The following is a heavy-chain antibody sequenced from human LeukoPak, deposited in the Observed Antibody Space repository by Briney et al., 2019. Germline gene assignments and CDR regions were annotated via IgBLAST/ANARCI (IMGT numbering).Heavy chain of an antibody. V-gene: IGHV1-18*01. CDR1: GYTFTSSG. CDR3: AREEGGNDYYMDV. J-gene: IGHJ6*03. CDR2: ISGYNGET. D-gene: IGHD1-1*01. Sequence: GASVKVSCKACGYTFTSSGISWVRHATGQGLEWMGWISGYNGETNYVQKFLGRVTMIIDSSTSTAYMELRSLRSDDTAVYYCAREEGGNDYYMDVWGKGTTVTVSS.